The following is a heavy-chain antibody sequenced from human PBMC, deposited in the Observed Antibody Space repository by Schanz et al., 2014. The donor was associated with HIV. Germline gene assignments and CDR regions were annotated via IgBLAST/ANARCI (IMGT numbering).Heavy chain of an antibody. D-gene: IGHD4-17*01. CDR1: GITFSSYA. J-gene: IGHJ6*02. CDR2: ISGSGGNT. V-gene: IGHV3-23*01. CDR3: AKEGPTVTPGYYYGMDV. Sequence: EVQLLESGGGLVQPGGSLRLSCADSGITFSSYAMSWVRQAPGKGLEWVSDISGSGGNTYYADSVKGRFTISRDNSKNRLYLQMNSLRAEDTAVYYCAKEGPTVTPGYYYGMDVWGQGTTVTVSS.